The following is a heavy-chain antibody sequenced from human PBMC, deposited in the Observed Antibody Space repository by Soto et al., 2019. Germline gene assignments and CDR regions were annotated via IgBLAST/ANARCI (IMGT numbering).Heavy chain of an antibody. CDR2: ISGSGGST. J-gene: IGHJ6*02. D-gene: IGHD3-3*01. V-gene: IGHV3-23*01. CDR1: GFTFSSYA. CDR3: AKDLEITMFGVVIDYYYGMDV. Sequence: PVGSLRLSCAASGFTFSSYAMSWVRQAPGKGLEWVSAISGSGGSTYYADSVKGRFTISRDNSKNTLYLQMNSLRAEDTAVYYCAKDLEITMFGVVIDYYYGMDVWGQGTTVIVYS.